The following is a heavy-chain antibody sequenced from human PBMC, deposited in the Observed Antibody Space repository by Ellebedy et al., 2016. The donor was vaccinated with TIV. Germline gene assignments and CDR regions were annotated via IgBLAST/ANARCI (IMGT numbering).Heavy chain of an antibody. D-gene: IGHD4-17*01. CDR1: GFSFSSYW. CDR3: ATDGSYGDYRSPAHAFEF. CDR2: IRQDGSEK. V-gene: IGHV3-7*01. J-gene: IGHJ3*01. Sequence: GESLKISCGASGFSFSSYWMSWVRQAPGKGLEWVANIRQDGSEKYYVDSVKGRFTISRDNAKNSLFLQMISLGADDTAVYYCATDGSYGDYRSPAHAFEFWGQGTMVTVSS.